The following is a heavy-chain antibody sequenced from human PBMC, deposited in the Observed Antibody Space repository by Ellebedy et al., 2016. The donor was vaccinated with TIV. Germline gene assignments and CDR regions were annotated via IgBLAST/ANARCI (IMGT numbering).Heavy chain of an antibody. CDR1: GGSFISYY. CDR3: TREAIDTYYFDT. V-gene: IGHV4-59*01. Sequence: MPSETLSLTCTVSGGSFISYYWSWIRQPPEKGLEWIGYVSYSGNTNYNPSLKSRITISVDTSKNQFSLNLTSVTAADTAVYFCTREAIDTYYFDTWGRGTLVTVSS. CDR2: VSYSGNT. J-gene: IGHJ4*02.